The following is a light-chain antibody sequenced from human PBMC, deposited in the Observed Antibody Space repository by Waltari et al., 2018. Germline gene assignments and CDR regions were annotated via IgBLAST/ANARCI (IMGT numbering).Light chain of an antibody. CDR3: QKYDRLPAT. CDR2: GAS. J-gene: IGKJ1*01. Sequence: EIVLPQSRGTPSLSPGESAPSSCRASQSVSRYLVWYQQKPGQAPRLLIYGASIRATGIPDRFSGSGSGTDFSLTISRLEPEDFAVYYCQKYDRLPATFGQGTKVEIK. V-gene: IGKV3-20*01. CDR1: QSVSRY.